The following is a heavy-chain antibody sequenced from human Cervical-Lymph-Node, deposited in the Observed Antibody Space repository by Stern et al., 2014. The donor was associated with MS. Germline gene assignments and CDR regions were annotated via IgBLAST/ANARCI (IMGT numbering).Heavy chain of an antibody. CDR1: GGSISSVGYY. V-gene: IGHV4-31*03. Sequence: MQLVESGPGLVKPSQTLSLTCTVSGGSISSVGYYWSWVRQLPQKGLEWIGYIYYTGSTYYNPSLESRATISVDTSKNQISLKLSSVTAADTAVYYCARDRRCSGGFCYGPLNYYYGLDVWGQGATVTVSS. D-gene: IGHD2-15*01. CDR2: IYYTGST. CDR3: ARDRRCSGGFCYGPLNYYYGLDV. J-gene: IGHJ6*02.